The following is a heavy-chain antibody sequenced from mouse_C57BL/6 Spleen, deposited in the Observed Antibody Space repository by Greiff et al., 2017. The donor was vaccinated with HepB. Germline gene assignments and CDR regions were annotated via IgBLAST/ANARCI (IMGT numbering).Heavy chain of an antibody. CDR1: GYTFTSYG. Sequence: VQLQQSGAELARPGASVKLSCKASGYTFTSYGISWVKQRTGQGLEWIGEIYPRSGNTYYNEKFKGKATLTADKSSSTAYMELRSLTSEDSAVYFCARDGYGSSFYYYAMDYWGQGTSVTVSS. J-gene: IGHJ4*01. CDR3: ARDGYGSSFYYYAMDY. CDR2: IYPRSGNT. D-gene: IGHD1-1*01. V-gene: IGHV1-81*01.